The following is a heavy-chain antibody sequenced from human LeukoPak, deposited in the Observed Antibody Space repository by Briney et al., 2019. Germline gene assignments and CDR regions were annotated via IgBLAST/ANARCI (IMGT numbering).Heavy chain of an antibody. CDR2: VNSDGSGT. Sequence: SGGSLRLSCAASGFTFSSYWMHWVRQAPGKGLVWVSRVNSDGSGTTYADSVKGRFTISRDNAKNTLYLQMNSLRAEDTAVYYCARGGYDSSGYCFDYWGQGTLVTVSS. CDR1: GFTFSSYW. D-gene: IGHD3-22*01. J-gene: IGHJ4*02. V-gene: IGHV3-74*01. CDR3: ARGGYDSSGYCFDY.